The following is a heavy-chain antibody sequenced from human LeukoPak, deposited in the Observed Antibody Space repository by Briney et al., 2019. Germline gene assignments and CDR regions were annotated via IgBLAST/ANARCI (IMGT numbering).Heavy chain of an antibody. CDR3: AGTTTVTTAGYFDY. V-gene: IGHV3-30*02. CDR2: IRYDESNK. J-gene: IGHJ4*02. D-gene: IGHD4-17*01. Sequence: PGGSLRLSCAASGFTFSRYGMHWVRQAPGKGLEWVAFIRYDESNKYYADSVKGRFTISRDNSKNTLFLQMNSLRAEDTAVYYCAGTTTVTTAGYFDYWGQGTLVTVSS. CDR1: GFTFSRYG.